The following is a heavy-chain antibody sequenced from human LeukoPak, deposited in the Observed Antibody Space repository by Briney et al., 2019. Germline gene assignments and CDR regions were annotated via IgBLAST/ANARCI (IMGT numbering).Heavy chain of an antibody. CDR2: IIPIFGTA. Sequence: ASVKVSCKASGGTFSSYAISWVRQAPGQGLEWMGRIIPIFGTANYAQKFQGRVTITTDESTSTAYMELSSLRSEDTAVYYCATPRKYYGSGIYFVNFDYWGQGTLVTVSS. CDR3: ATPRKYYGSGIYFVNFDY. D-gene: IGHD3-10*01. J-gene: IGHJ4*02. V-gene: IGHV1-69*05. CDR1: GGTFSSYA.